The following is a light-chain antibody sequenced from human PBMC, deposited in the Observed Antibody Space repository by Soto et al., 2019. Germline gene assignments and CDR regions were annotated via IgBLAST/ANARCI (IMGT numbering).Light chain of an antibody. CDR3: QSYDSSLSGSV. CDR2: GNS. Sequence: QSVLTQPPSVSGAPGQRVTISCTGSSSNIGAGYDVHWYQQLPGTAPKLLIYGNSNRPSGVPDRFSCSKSGTSASLAITGLQAEDEADYYCQSYDSSLSGSVFGTGTKLTVL. V-gene: IGLV1-40*01. CDR1: SSNIGAGYD. J-gene: IGLJ1*01.